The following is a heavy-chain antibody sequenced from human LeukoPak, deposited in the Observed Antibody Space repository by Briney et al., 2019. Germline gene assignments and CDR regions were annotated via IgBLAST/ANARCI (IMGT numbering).Heavy chain of an antibody. Sequence: GGSLRLSCTVSGFTVSSNSMSWVRQAPGKGLEWVSGINWNGGSTGYADSVKGRFTISRDNARNSLYLQMNSLRAEDTALYYCARGGSRGSYYYYYYYYMDVWGKGTTVTVSS. D-gene: IGHD1-26*01. CDR2: INWNGGST. CDR1: GFTVSSNS. CDR3: ARGGSRGSYYYYYYYYMDV. V-gene: IGHV3-20*04. J-gene: IGHJ6*03.